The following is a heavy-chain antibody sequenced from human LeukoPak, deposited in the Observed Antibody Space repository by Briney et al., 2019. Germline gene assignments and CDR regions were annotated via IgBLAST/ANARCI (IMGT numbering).Heavy chain of an antibody. CDR1: GFTFSSYA. J-gene: IGHJ4*02. Sequence: GGSLRLSCAASGFTFSSYAMSWVRQAPGRGLEWVSAISGSGGSTYYADSVKGRFTISRDNSKNTLYLQMNSLRAEDTAVYYCAKDYCSGGSCLGLWGQGTLVTVSS. D-gene: IGHD2-15*01. CDR3: AKDYCSGGSCLGL. CDR2: ISGSGGST. V-gene: IGHV3-23*01.